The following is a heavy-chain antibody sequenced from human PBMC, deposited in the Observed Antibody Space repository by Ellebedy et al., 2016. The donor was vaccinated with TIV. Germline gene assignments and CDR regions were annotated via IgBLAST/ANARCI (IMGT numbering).Heavy chain of an antibody. CDR2: IQQDGTKK. D-gene: IGHD1-14*01. Sequence: GESLKISCAASGFAFTTYWMSWVRLAPGKGLEWVATIQQDGTKKYYVDSVKGRFTISRGNAENSLYLQMNSLRVEDTAVYYCARADGMAPYYYHYMYVWGKGTTVTVSS. CDR3: ARADGMAPYYYHYMYV. J-gene: IGHJ6*03. CDR1: GFAFTTYW. V-gene: IGHV3-7*01.